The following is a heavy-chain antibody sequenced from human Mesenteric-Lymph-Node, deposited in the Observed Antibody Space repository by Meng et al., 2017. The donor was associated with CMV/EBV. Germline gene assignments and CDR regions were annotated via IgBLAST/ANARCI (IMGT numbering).Heavy chain of an antibody. V-gene: IGHV3-53*01. CDR2: IYTNGNT. J-gene: IGHJ4*02. CDR3: ARGHSSTSFFDY. CDR1: GFTVSSNY. D-gene: IGHD2-2*01. Sequence: SCAASGFTVSSNYMGWVRQAPGKGLEWVSVIYTNGNTYYADSVKGRFIVSRDDSKNTLYLQMSSLRAEDTAVYYCARGHSSTSFFDYWGRGTLVTVSS.